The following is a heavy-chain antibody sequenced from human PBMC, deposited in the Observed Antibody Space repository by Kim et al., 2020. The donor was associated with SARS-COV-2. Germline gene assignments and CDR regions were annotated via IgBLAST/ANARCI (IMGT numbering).Heavy chain of an antibody. D-gene: IGHD3-22*01. CDR2: INHSGST. CDR3: ARAAIVVVITGFDY. CDR1: GGSFSGYY. J-gene: IGHJ4*02. Sequence: SETLSFTCAVYGGSFSGYYWSWIRQPPGKGLEWIGEINHSGSTNYNPSLKSRVTISVDTSKNQFSLKLSSVTAADTAVYYCARAAIVVVITGFDYWGQGTLVTVSS. V-gene: IGHV4-34*01.